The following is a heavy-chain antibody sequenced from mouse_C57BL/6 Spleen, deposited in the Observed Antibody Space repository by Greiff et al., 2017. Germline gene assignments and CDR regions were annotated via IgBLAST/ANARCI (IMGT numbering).Heavy chain of an antibody. CDR1: GFTFSDYG. CDR3: ARGRDGNVDY. J-gene: IGHJ2*01. V-gene: IGHV5-17*01. D-gene: IGHD3-3*01. CDR2: IGSGSSTI. Sequence: EVKLVESGGGLVKPGGSLKLSCAASGFTFSDYGMHWVRQAPEKGLEWVAYIGSGSSTIYYAHTVKGRFTIARDNAKNTLFLQMTSLRSEDTAMYYCARGRDGNVDYWGQGTTLTVSS.